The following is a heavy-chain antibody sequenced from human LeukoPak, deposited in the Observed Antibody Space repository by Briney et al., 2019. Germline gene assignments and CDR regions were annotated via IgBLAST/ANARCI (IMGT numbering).Heavy chain of an antibody. CDR3: ARDRAGLGLLDF. J-gene: IGHJ3*01. CDR2: IFQSGSP. D-gene: IGHD1-26*01. CDR1: GGPISSGGFS. V-gene: IGHV4-30-2*01. Sequence: SETLSLTCTVSGGPISSGGFSWTWIRQPPGKGLEWIGYIFQSGSPSYNPSLRSRVIISVDTSTNQFSLRLNSVTAADTAMYYCARDRAGLGLLDFWGQGTMVIVFS.